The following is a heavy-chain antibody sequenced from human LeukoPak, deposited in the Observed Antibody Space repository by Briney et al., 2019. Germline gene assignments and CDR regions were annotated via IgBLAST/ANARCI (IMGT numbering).Heavy chain of an antibody. CDR3: ARVLENCSGGSCYPLWAFDI. J-gene: IGHJ3*02. Sequence: SETLSLTCTVSGGSISSGGYSWSWIRQPPGKGLEWIGYIYHSGSTFYNPSLKSRVTISVDRSKNQFSLELSSVTAADTAVYYCARVLENCSGGSCYPLWAFDIWGQGTMVTVSS. V-gene: IGHV4-30-2*01. CDR1: GGSISSGGYS. D-gene: IGHD2-15*01. CDR2: IYHSGST.